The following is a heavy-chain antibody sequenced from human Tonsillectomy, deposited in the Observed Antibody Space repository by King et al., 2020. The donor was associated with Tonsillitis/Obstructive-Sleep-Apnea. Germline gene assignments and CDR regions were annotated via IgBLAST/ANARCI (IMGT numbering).Heavy chain of an antibody. Sequence: VQLVESGGGLVKPGRSLRLSCTASGFTFGDYAMSWFRQAPGKGLEWVGFIRSKAYGGTTEYAASVKGRFTISRDDSKSIAYLQMNSLKTEDTAVYYCTRGLPDIVVVPAHYYYYMDVWGNGTTVTVSS. V-gene: IGHV3-49*05. CDR1: GFTFGDYA. CDR2: IRSKAYGGTT. J-gene: IGHJ6*03. CDR3: TRGLPDIVVVPAHYYYYMDV. D-gene: IGHD2-2*01.